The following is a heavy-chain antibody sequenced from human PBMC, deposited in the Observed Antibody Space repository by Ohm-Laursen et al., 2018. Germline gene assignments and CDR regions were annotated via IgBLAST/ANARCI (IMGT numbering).Heavy chain of an antibody. CDR1: GFTFDDYA. CDR2: ISWNSGSI. CDR3: ARGYSTSSVLDY. J-gene: IGHJ4*02. Sequence: SLRLSCAASGFTFDDYAMHWVRQAPGKGLEWVSGISWNSGSIGYADSVKGRFTISRDNAKNSLYLQMNSLRAEDTALYYCARGYSTSSVLDYWGQGTLVTVSS. D-gene: IGHD6-6*01. V-gene: IGHV3-9*01.